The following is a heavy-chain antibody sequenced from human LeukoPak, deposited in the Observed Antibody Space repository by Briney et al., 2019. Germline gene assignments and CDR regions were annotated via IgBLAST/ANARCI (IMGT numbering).Heavy chain of an antibody. CDR3: AKDQRYYDFWSGSNFDY. Sequence: PGGSLRLSCAASGFTFSSYEMNWVRQAPGKGLEWVSAISGSGGSTYYADSVKGRFTISRDNSKNTLYLQMNSLRAEDTAVYYCAKDQRYYDFWSGSNFDYWGQGTLVTVSS. CDR2: ISGSGGST. D-gene: IGHD3-3*01. CDR1: GFTFSSYE. J-gene: IGHJ4*02. V-gene: IGHV3-23*01.